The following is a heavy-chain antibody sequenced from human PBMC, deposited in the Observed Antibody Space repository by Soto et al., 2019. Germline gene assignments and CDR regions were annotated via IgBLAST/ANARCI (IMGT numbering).Heavy chain of an antibody. Sequence: EVQLVESGGGLVQPGGSLRLSCAASGFTFSSFWMSWVRQAPGKGLEWVANIKQDGSDKYYVDSVKGRFTTFRDNAKNSLYRQRNSVRVEDTAVYYLARAGGGYFDYWGQGTLVTVSS. V-gene: IGHV3-7*03. CDR2: IKQDGSDK. D-gene: IGHD3-10*01. CDR1: GFTFSSFW. CDR3: ARAGGGYFDY. J-gene: IGHJ4*02.